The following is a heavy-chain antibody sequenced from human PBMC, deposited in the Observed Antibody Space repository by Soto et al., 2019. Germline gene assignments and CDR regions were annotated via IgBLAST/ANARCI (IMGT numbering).Heavy chain of an antibody. CDR2: IIPIFGTA. D-gene: IGHD3-22*01. CDR3: ARKKEGYYDSSGRLLRGAFDI. CDR1: GGTFSSYA. Sequence: GASVKVSCKASGGTFSSYAISWVRQAPGQGLEWMGGIIPIFGTANYAQKFQGRVTITADESTSTAYMELSSLRSEDTAVYYCARKKEGYYDSSGRLLRGAFDIWGQGTMVTVSS. V-gene: IGHV1-69*13. J-gene: IGHJ3*02.